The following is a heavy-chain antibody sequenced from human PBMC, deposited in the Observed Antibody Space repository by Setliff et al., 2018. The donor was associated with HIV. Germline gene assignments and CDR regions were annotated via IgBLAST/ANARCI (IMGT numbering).Heavy chain of an antibody. Sequence: GGSLRLSCAASGFTLDRYWMHWVRQAPGKGLVWVSRVNTDGSSKTYADSVKDRFTISRDNAKNTLYLQMHDLRAEDTGVYYCHSGYDSEEQSYFDYWGQGTLVTVSS. CDR1: GFTLDRYW. CDR3: HSGYDSEEQSYFDY. J-gene: IGHJ4*02. V-gene: IGHV3-74*01. CDR2: VNTDGSSK. D-gene: IGHD5-12*01.